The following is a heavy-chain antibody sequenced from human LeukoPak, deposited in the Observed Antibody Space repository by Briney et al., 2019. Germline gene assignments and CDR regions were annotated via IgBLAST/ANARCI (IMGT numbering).Heavy chain of an antibody. CDR2: INPSGGST. J-gene: IGHJ6*02. V-gene: IGHV1-46*01. D-gene: IGHD5-12*01. CDR3: ARDLRGYSYYYGMDV. Sequence: QAXGQGLEWXGIINPSGGSTSYAQKFQGRVTMTRDTSTSTVYMELSSLRSEDTAVYYCARDLRGYSYYYGMDVWGQGTTVTVSS.